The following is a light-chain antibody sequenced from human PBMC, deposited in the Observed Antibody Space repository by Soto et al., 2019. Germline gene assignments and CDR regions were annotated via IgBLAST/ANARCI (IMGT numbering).Light chain of an antibody. CDR2: GAS. CDR3: QQSYNFLFT. V-gene: IGKV3-15*01. J-gene: IGKJ3*01. CDR1: QSVSSN. Sequence: EIVMTQSPATLSVSPGERATLSCRASQSVSSNLAWYQQKPGQAPRLLIYGASTRATGIPARFSGSGSGTEFTLTISSLQPEDFATYFCQQSYNFLFTFGPGTKVDIK.